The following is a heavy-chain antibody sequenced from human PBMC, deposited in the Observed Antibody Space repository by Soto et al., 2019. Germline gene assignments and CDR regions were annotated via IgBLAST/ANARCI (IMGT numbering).Heavy chain of an antibody. D-gene: IGHD1-26*01. V-gene: IGHV1-18*04. Sequence: QVLLVQSGPEVKKPGASMKVSCKTSGYTFSDFALTWVRQAPDQWLEWLGWISPYTGNTNYAQRLQDRVTMTTDTSTSTAYLELRSLRSDDTAVYYCARLGWELLSGRRYFDYWGQGTLVTVSS. CDR3: ARLGWELLSGRRYFDY. CDR1: GYTFSDFA. CDR2: ISPYTGNT. J-gene: IGHJ4*02.